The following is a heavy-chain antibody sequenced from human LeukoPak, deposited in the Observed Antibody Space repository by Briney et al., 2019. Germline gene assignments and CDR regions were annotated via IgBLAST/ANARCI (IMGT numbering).Heavy chain of an antibody. V-gene: IGHV4-59*08. CDR2: VYYSGST. D-gene: IGHD4-17*01. CDR3: ARLGDYLDY. J-gene: IGHJ4*02. CDR1: GGSISNYY. Sequence: SETLSLTCTVSGGSISNYYWSWIRQAPGRGLEWIGYVYYSGSTNYNPSLKSRVTISVDTSKNQFSLKLSSVTAADTAVYYCARLGDYLDYWGQGTLVTVSS.